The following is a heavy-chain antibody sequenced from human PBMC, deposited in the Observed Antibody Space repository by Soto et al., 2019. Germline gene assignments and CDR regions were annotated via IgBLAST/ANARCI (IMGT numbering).Heavy chain of an antibody. V-gene: IGHV3-23*01. Sequence: PGGSLRPSCAASGLTLRNYAISWVRHAPGKGLEWVSTIFATVGSPYYGDAVKGRFTIFRDDSRNTLYLQMDSLRAEDTAVYYRAKDHLLYGGRLYYFDYWGQGTLVTVSS. CDR2: IFATVGSP. CDR3: AKDHLLYGGRLYYFDY. CDR1: GLTLRNYA. D-gene: IGHD2-15*01. J-gene: IGHJ4*02.